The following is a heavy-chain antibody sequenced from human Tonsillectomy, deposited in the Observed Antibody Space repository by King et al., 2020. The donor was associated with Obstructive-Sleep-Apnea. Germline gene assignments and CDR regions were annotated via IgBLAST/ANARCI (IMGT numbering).Heavy chain of an antibody. J-gene: IGHJ4*02. Sequence: VQLVESGGGVVQPGRSLRLSCAASGFSFSYYAMHWVRQAPGKGLEWGSVIWLDGSSKYYADSVQGRFTTSRDDSKNTLYLQMNNLRVEDTALYYCASRAQSLCVGDCPPYFDYWGQGALVTVSS. D-gene: IGHD2-21*02. V-gene: IGHV3-33*01. CDR1: GFSFSYYA. CDR2: IWLDGSSK. CDR3: ASRAQSLCVGDCPPYFDY.